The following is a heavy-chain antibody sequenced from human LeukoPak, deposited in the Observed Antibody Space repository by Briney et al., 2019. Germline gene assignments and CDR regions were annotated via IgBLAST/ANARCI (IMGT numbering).Heavy chain of an antibody. V-gene: IGHV3-7*01. CDR2: IKQDGSDK. Sequence: GGSLRLSCAASGFTFSSYWMTWVRQAPGKGLEWVANIKQDGSDKYYVDSVKGRFTISRDNAKNSLYLQMNSLRAEDTAVYYCARVRWGGLYYFDYWGQGTLVTVSS. J-gene: IGHJ4*02. CDR3: ARVRWGGLYYFDY. CDR1: GFTFSSYW. D-gene: IGHD3-16*01.